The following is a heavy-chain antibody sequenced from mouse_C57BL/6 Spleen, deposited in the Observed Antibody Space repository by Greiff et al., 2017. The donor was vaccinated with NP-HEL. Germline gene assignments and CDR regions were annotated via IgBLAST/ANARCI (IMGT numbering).Heavy chain of an antibody. V-gene: IGHV1-26*01. CDR2: INPNNGGT. Sequence: EVQLQQSGPELVKPGASVKISCKASGYTFTDYYMNWVKQSHGKSLEWIGDINPNNGGTSYNQKFKGKATLTVDKSSSTAYMELRSLTSEDSAVYYCARRDDYENSYYFDYWGQGTTLTVSS. CDR3: ARRDDYENSYYFDY. CDR1: GYTFTDYY. D-gene: IGHD2-4*01. J-gene: IGHJ2*01.